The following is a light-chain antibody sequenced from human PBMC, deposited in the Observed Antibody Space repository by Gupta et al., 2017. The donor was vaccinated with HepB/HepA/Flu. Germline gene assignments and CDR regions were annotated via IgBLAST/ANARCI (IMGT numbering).Light chain of an antibody. CDR2: GES. V-gene: IGKV3-20*01. J-gene: IGKJ1*01. Sequence: EIVLTQSPGTLSLSPGERATLSCRASQSVRNNWLAWYRQKPGQTPKLLIYGESTRATGIPDRFSASGSGTDFFLTISRLEPEDFAVYYCHQYGSSPRTFGQGTXVEIK. CDR3: HQYGSSPRT. CDR1: QSVRNNW.